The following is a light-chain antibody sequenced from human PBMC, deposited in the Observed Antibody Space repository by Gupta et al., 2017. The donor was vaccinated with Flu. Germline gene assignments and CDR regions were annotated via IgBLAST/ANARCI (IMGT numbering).Light chain of an antibody. V-gene: IGLV1-51*02. CDR1: SSNIGNTY. J-gene: IGLJ1*01. CDR3: GTWDGSLITDV. CDR2: ENN. Sequence: QSVTISCSGSSSNIGNTYVSWYQQLPGTAPKLLIYENNKRPSGIPDRFSGSKSGTSAALGITGLQTEDEADYYCGTWDGSLITDVFGTGTRVTVL.